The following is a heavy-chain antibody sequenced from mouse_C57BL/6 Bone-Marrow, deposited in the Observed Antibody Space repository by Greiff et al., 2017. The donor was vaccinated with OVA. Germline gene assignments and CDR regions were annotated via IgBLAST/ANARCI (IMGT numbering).Heavy chain of an antibody. Sequence: VQLKQSGPVLVKPGASVKMSCKASGYTFTDYYMNWVKQSHGKSLEWIGVINPYNGGTSYNQKFKGKATLTVDKSSSTAYMELNSLTSEDSAVYYCAISPPVVAHFDYWGQGTTLTVSS. CDR1: GYTFTDYY. V-gene: IGHV1-19*01. CDR2: INPYNGGT. J-gene: IGHJ2*01. D-gene: IGHD1-1*01. CDR3: AISPPVVAHFDY.